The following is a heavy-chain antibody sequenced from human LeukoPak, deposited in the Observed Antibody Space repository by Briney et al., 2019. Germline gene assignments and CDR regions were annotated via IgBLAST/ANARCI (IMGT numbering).Heavy chain of an antibody. J-gene: IGHJ4*02. CDR2: INPNSGGT. Sequence: ASVKVSCKASGYTFTGYYMHWVRQAPGQGLERMGWINPNSGGTNYAQKFQGRVTMTRDTSISTVYMELSSLRSEDTAVYYCARDHNTMVRGVIHYWGQGTLVTVSS. V-gene: IGHV1-2*02. CDR3: ARDHNTMVRGVIHY. CDR1: GYTFTGYY. D-gene: IGHD3-10*01.